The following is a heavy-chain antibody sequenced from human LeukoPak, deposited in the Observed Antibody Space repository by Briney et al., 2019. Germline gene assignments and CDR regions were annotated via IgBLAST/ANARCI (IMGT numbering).Heavy chain of an antibody. CDR2: MSSVNGNT. CDR1: GHSINTFG. J-gene: IGHJ6*03. D-gene: IGHD5-12*01. Sequence: ASVKVSCKTSGHSINTFGITWVRQAPGQGLEWIGWMSSVNGNTNYADKFQGRVTITRDTSRTTVYMELRSLRPDDTAVYFCANVAKGRYFFYYMDVWGAGTTVTVSS. V-gene: IGHV1-18*01. CDR3: ANVAKGRYFFYYMDV.